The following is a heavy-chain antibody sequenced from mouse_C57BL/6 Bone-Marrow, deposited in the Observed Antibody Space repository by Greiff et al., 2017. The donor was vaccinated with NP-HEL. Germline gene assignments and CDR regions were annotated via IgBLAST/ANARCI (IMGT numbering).Heavy chain of an antibody. V-gene: IGHV1-22*01. Sequence: EVKLQESGPELVKPGASVKMSCKASGYTFTDYNMHWVKQSHGKSLEWIGYINPNNGGTSYNQKFKGKATLTVNKSSSTAYMELRSLTSEDSAVYYCATQGSSGYGGYYFDYWGQGTTLTVSS. CDR2: INPNNGGT. CDR3: ATQGSSGYGGYYFDY. J-gene: IGHJ2*01. D-gene: IGHD3-2*02. CDR1: GYTFTDYN.